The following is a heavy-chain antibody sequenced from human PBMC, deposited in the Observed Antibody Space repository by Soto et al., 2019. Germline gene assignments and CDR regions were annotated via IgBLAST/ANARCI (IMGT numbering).Heavy chain of an antibody. Sequence: ASVKVSCKASGFTFTTSAMQWVRQARGQRLEWIGWIVVGSGNTNYAQKFQERVTITRDMSTSTTYMELSSLRSEDTAVFYCAASGSNYDYIWGNYPTGPFDYWGQGTLVTVSS. V-gene: IGHV1-58*02. CDR2: IVVGSGNT. CDR1: GFTFTTSA. CDR3: AASGSNYDYIWGNYPTGPFDY. D-gene: IGHD3-16*02. J-gene: IGHJ4*02.